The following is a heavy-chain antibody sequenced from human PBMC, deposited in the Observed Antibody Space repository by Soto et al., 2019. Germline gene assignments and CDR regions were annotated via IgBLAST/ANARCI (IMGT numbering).Heavy chain of an antibody. Sequence: GGSLRLSCAASGFTFESYGMSWVRQAPGKGLEWVSGISGSGYGRHYAASVKGLFSITRDNSKNTLSLQMDSLSADDTAIYYCAISGTRFTGTHHSDFFDYWGQGTLVTVSS. CDR1: GFTFESYG. CDR2: ISGSGYGR. V-gene: IGHV3-23*01. J-gene: IGHJ4*02. D-gene: IGHD3-10*01. CDR3: AISGTRFTGTHHSDFFDY.